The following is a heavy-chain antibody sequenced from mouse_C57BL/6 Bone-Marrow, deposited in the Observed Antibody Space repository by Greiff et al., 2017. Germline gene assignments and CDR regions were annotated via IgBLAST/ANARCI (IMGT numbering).Heavy chain of an antibody. Sequence: EVQVVESGAELVRPGASVKLSCTASGFNIKDDYMHWVKQRPEQGLEWIGWIDPENGDTEYASKFQGKATITADTSSNTAYLQLSSLTSEDTAVYYCTPYYPGFAYWGQGTLVTVSA. V-gene: IGHV14-4*01. J-gene: IGHJ3*01. CDR2: IDPENGDT. D-gene: IGHD1-1*01. CDR3: TPYYPGFAY. CDR1: GFNIKDDY.